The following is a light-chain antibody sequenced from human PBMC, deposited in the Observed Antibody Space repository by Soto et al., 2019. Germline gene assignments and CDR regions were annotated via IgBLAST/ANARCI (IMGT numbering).Light chain of an antibody. J-gene: IGKJ1*01. CDR2: GAS. CDR3: QRFGTSPPWT. V-gene: IGKV3-15*01. CDR1: QSVDIN. Sequence: EIVLPQSPATLSVSPGERFPLSCRASQSVDINLAWYQQKPGQAPRLLIYGASTRATDMPGRFSGRGSGTEFTLTINSLQSEDLAVYYCQRFGTSPPWTFGQGTKVDIK.